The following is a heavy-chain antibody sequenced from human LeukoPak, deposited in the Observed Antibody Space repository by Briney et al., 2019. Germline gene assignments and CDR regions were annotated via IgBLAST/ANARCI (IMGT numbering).Heavy chain of an antibody. CDR3: ARDRGVTAGFDY. J-gene: IGHJ4*02. D-gene: IGHD2-21*02. Sequence: KSGGSLRLSCAASGFTFSSYSMNWVRQAPGKGLEWVSSISSSSSSYVYYADSVKGRFTISRDNAKNSLYLQMDSLRAEDTAVYYCARDRGVTAGFDYWGQGTLVTVSS. CDR1: GFTFSSYS. V-gene: IGHV3-21*01. CDR2: ISSSSSSYV.